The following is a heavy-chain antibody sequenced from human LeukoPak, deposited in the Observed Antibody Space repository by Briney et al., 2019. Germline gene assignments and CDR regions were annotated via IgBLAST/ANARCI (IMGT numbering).Heavy chain of an antibody. CDR2: IYSGGST. Sequence: GGSLRLSCAASGFTFNTYTMNWVRQAPGKGLEWVSVIYSGGSTYYADSVKGRFTISRDNSKNTLYLQMNSLRAEDTAVYYCAKDSAALWFGESLYYYGMDVWGQGTTVTVSS. CDR1: GFTFNTYT. D-gene: IGHD3-10*01. V-gene: IGHV3-53*01. J-gene: IGHJ6*02. CDR3: AKDSAALWFGESLYYYGMDV.